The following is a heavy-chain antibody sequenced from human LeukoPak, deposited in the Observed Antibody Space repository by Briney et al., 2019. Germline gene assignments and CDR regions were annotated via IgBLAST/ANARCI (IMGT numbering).Heavy chain of an antibody. D-gene: IGHD3-9*01. Sequence: GGSLRLSCAAPGFTFSDHAMHWVRQAPGKGLEWMAIISYDGNNKYHADSVKGRFTISRDNSKNTLYLEMNSLRAEDTAVYYCARRRRQVSGDILTGLGMDVWGQGTTVTVSS. CDR1: GFTFSDHA. V-gene: IGHV3-30-3*01. CDR3: ARRRRQVSGDILTGLGMDV. J-gene: IGHJ6*02. CDR2: ISYDGNNK.